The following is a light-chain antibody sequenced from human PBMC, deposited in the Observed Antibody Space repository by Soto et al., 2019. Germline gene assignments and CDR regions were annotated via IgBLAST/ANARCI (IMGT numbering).Light chain of an antibody. CDR3: SSYTSSSTL. J-gene: IGLJ1*01. CDR1: SSDVGFFNY. V-gene: IGLV2-11*01. CDR2: DVS. Sequence: QSVLAQPRSVSGSPGQSVTISCTGTSSDVGFFNYVSWYQQHPGKAPKIIIYDVSERPSGVPDRFSGSKSGNTASLTISGLQAGDEADYYCSSYTSSSTLFGTGTKVTVL.